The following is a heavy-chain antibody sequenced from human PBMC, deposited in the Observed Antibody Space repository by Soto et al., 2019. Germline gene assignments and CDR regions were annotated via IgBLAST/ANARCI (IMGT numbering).Heavy chain of an antibody. Sequence: QVHLVESGGGVVQHGRSLRLSCGASGFTFRRHAIHWVRQAPGKGLEWVAVISSDGSTKYYLQSVKGRFTSSRDNSKNTVFLELNSLSYEDTAIYYCARSRSGAVADSFDSWGQGTLVTVST. D-gene: IGHD3-10*01. CDR3: ARSRSGAVADSFDS. CDR2: ISSDGSTK. CDR1: GFTFRRHA. V-gene: IGHV3-30*04. J-gene: IGHJ4*02.